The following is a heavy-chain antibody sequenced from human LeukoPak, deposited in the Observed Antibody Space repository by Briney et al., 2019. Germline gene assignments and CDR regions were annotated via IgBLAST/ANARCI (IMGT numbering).Heavy chain of an antibody. CDR2: MNPNSGNT. J-gene: IGHJ6*02. CDR3: ARSLLTFAGGYYYYYGMDV. D-gene: IGHD1-26*01. CDR1: GYTFTSYD. Sequence: ASVKVSCKASGYTFTSYDINWVRQATGQGLEWMGWMNPNSGNTGYAQKFQGRVTMTRNTSISTVYMELSSLRSEDTAVYYCARSLLTFAGGYYYYYGMDVWGQGTTVTVSS. V-gene: IGHV1-8*01.